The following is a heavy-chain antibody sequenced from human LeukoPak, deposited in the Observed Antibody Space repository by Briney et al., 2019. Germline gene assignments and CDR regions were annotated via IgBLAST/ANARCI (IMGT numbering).Heavy chain of an antibody. V-gene: IGHV3-53*04. J-gene: IGHJ6*02. D-gene: IGHD6-13*01. CDR1: GFTVSSNY. CDR2: IYSGEST. CDR3: ARGIKDSGYGKEYYGLDV. Sequence: GGSLRLSCAASGFTVSSNYMSWVRQAPGKGLEWVSVIYSGESTYYADSVQGRFTISRHNSKNTVYLQMNSLRAEDTAVYYCARGIKDSGYGKEYYGLDVWGQGTTVTVSS.